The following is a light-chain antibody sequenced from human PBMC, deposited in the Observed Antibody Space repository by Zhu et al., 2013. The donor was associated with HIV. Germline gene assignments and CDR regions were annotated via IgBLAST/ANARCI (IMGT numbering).Light chain of an antibody. V-gene: IGKV3-15*01. Sequence: EIVMTQSPAILSVSPGERATLSCRASDSVSSNLAWYQQKPGQSPRLLIYAASTRATGIPARFTGRGSGTEFTLTIDSLQSDDVAVYHCQQYNYWPRTFGQGTKVEIK. CDR3: QQYNYWPRT. J-gene: IGKJ1*01. CDR2: AAS. CDR1: DSVSSN.